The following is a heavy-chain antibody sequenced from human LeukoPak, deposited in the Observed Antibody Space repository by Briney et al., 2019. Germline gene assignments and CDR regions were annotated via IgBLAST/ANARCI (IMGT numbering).Heavy chain of an antibody. CDR2: IYHSGST. J-gene: IGHJ4*02. D-gene: IGHD4-17*01. V-gene: IGHV4-34*01. CDR3: ASSSYGDYVFDY. CDR1: GRSFSGYY. Sequence: PSETLSLTCAVYGRSFSGYYWSWIRQPPGKGLEWIGEIYHSGSTNYNPSLKSRVTISVDKSKNQFSLKLSSVTAADTAVYYCASSSYGDYVFDYWGQGTLVTVSS.